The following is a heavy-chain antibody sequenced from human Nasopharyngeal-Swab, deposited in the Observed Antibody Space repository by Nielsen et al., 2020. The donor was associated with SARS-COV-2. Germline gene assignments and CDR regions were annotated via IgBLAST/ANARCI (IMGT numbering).Heavy chain of an antibody. J-gene: IGHJ5*02. Sequence: GGSLRLSCAASGFTFSSYAMSWVRQAPGKGLEWVSAISGSGGSTYYADSVKGRFTISRDNSKNTLYLQMNSLRAEDTAVYYCARAPKLIAVAGDNWFDPWGQGTLVTVSS. CDR1: GFTFSSYA. D-gene: IGHD6-19*01. CDR2: ISGSGGST. V-gene: IGHV3-23*01. CDR3: ARAPKLIAVAGDNWFDP.